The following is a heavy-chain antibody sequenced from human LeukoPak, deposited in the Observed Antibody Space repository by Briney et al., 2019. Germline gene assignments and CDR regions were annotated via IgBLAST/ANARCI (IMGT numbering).Heavy chain of an antibody. Sequence: PGGSLRLSRAASGFTFNNAWMSWVRQAPGKGLEWVGRIKSKTDGGPTDYAAPVKGRFTISRDDSKNTLYLQMNSLKTEDTAVYYCSIDRGNSYGFYPHWGQGTLVTVSS. J-gene: IGHJ4*02. D-gene: IGHD5-18*01. V-gene: IGHV3-15*01. CDR1: GFTFNNAW. CDR3: SIDRGNSYGFYPH. CDR2: IKSKTDGGPT.